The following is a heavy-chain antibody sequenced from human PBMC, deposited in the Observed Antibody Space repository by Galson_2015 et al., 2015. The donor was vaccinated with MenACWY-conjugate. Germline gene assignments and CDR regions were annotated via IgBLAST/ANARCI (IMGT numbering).Heavy chain of an antibody. D-gene: IGHD2-8*01. J-gene: IGHJ4*02. CDR1: GITLSGYW. V-gene: IGHV3-74*01. CDR2: INSEATRI. CDR3: VREAGSCPNVVCYMATFDR. Sequence: SLRLSCAASGITLSGYWMHWVRHAPGKGLVWVSRINSEATRIRYADSVQGRFTISRDNAKNTLNLQVNSLRAEDTAVYYCVREAGSCPNVVCYMATFDRWVQGTLVAVSS.